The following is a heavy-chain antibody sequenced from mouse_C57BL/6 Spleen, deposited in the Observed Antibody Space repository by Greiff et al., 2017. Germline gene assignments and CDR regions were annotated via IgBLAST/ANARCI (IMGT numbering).Heavy chain of an antibody. Sequence: QVQLQQPGAELVRPGSSVKLSCKASGYTFISYWMHWVKQRPIQGLEWIGNIDPSDSEPHYNQKFKDKATLTVDKSSSTAYMQLSSLTSEDSAVYYCARSGTSRAMDYWGQGTSVTVSS. CDR2: IDPSDSEP. CDR3: ARSGTSRAMDY. D-gene: IGHD3-1*01. J-gene: IGHJ4*01. V-gene: IGHV1-52*01. CDR1: GYTFISYW.